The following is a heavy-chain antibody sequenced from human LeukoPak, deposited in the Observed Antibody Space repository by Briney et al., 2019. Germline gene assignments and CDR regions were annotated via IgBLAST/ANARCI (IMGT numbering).Heavy chain of an antibody. J-gene: IGHJ6*03. Sequence: ASVKVSCKASGYTFTSYYMHWVRQAPGQGLEWMGIINPSGGSTSYAQKFQGRVTMTRDTSTSTVYMELSSLRSEDTAVYYCARESFLGRVEGGYYYYMDVWGKGTTVTVSS. D-gene: IGHD7-27*01. V-gene: IGHV1-46*03. CDR3: ARESFLGRVEGGYYYYMDV. CDR2: INPSGGST. CDR1: GYTFTSYY.